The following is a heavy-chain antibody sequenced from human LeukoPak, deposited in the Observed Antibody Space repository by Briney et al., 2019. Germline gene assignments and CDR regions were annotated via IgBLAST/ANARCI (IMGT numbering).Heavy chain of an antibody. D-gene: IGHD6-6*01. Sequence: ASQTLSLTCTVSGGSISSGDYYWSWIRQPPGKGLEYIGYIYYSGSTYYNPSLKGRITISVDTSKNQFSLKLSSVTAADTAVYYCARGTWSSSIDYWGQGTLVTVSS. CDR3: ARGTWSSSIDY. V-gene: IGHV4-30-4*01. CDR2: IYYSGST. CDR1: GGSISSGDYY. J-gene: IGHJ4*02.